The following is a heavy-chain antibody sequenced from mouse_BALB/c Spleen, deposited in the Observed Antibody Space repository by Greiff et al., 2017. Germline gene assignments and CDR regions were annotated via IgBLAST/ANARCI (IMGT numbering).Heavy chain of an antibody. CDR1: GDSITSGD. D-gene: IGHD1-1*01. CDR3: ARGDYYGSLDY. V-gene: IGHV3-8*02. J-gene: IGHJ2*01. Sequence: VQLKQSGPSLVKPSQTLSLTCSVTGDSITSGDWNWIRKFPGNKLEYMGYISYSGSTYYNPSLKSRISITRDTSKNQYYLQLNSVTTEDTATYYCARGDYYGSLDYWGQGTTLTVSS. CDR2: ISYSGST.